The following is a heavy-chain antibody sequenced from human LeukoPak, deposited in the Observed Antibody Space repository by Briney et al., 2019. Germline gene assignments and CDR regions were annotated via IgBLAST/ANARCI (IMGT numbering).Heavy chain of an antibody. CDR3: VKDADFWSGLDC. J-gene: IGHJ4*02. Sequence: PGGSLRLSCVASGFMFEDYGMHWVRHVPGKGLEWVSGISWNSNTRVYAESVKGRFTISRDNAKHSLDLQMTSPRAEDTALYYCVKDADFWSGLDCWGQGTLVTVSS. V-gene: IGHV3-9*01. CDR2: ISWNSNTR. D-gene: IGHD3-3*01. CDR1: GFMFEDYG.